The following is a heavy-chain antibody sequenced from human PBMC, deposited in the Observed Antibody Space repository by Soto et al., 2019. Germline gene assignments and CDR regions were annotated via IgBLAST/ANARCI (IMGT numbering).Heavy chain of an antibody. J-gene: IGHJ3*02. CDR2: IWYDGSNK. D-gene: IGHD5-12*01. CDR3: ARVEDIVATIQAFDI. CDR1: GFTFSSYG. Sequence: QVQLVESGGGVVQPGRSLRLSCAASGFTFSSYGMHWVRQAPGKGLEWVAVIWYDGSNKYYADCVKGRFTISRDNSKNTLYLQMNSLRAEDTAVYYCARVEDIVATIQAFDIWGQGTMVTVSS. V-gene: IGHV3-33*01.